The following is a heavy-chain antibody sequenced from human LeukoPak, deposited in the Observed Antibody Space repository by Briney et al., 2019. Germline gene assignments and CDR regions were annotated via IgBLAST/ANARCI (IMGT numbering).Heavy chain of an antibody. CDR1: GGTFSSYA. CDR3: ARGGGHYYGSGSYYDY. J-gene: IGHJ4*02. D-gene: IGHD3-10*01. V-gene: IGHV1-69*06. CDR2: IIPIFGTA. Sequence: ASVKVSCKASGGTFSSYAISWVRQAPGQGLEWMGGIIPIFGTANYAQKFQGRVTITADKSTSTAYMELSSLRSEDTAVYYCARGGGHYYGSGSYYDYWGQGTLVTVSS.